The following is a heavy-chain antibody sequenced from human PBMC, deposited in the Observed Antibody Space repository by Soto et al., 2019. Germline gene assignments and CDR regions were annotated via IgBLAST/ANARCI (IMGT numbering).Heavy chain of an antibody. J-gene: IGHJ5*02. CDR1: GYTFTSYG. Sequence: ASVKVSCKASGYTFTSYGISWVRQAPGQGLEWMGWISAYNGNTNYAQKLQVRVTMTTDTSTSTAYVELRSLRPDDTAVYYCARDPGRIAAIDPWGQGTLVTVSS. CDR2: ISAYNGNT. CDR3: ARDPGRIAAIDP. D-gene: IGHD6-6*01. V-gene: IGHV1-18*01.